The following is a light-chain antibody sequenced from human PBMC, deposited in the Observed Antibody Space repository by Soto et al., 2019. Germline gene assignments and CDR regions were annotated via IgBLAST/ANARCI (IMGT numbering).Light chain of an antibody. V-gene: IGKV3-20*01. CDR1: QSVSSSY. CDR3: QQYGSSLYT. J-gene: IGKJ2*01. CDR2: GAS. Sequence: ENVLTQSPGTLSLSLGERATLSCRASQSVSSSYLAWYQQKPGQAPRLLIYGASSRATGIPDRFSGSGSGTDFTLTISRLEPEDFAVYYCQQYGSSLYTFGQGTKLEIK.